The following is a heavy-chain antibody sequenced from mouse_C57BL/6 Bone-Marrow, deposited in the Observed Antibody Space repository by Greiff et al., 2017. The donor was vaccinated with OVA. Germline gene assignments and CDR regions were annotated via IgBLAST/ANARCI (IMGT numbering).Heavy chain of an antibody. CDR1: GFTFSDYG. CDR3: ARPLWLRRGFAY. Sequence: VQLKQSGGGLVKPGGSLKLSCAASGFTFSDYGMHWVRQAPAKGLEWVAYISSGSSTIYYADTVKGRFTLSRDNAKNTLFLQMTSLRSEDTAMYYCARPLWLRRGFAYWGQGTLVTVSA. V-gene: IGHV5-17*01. D-gene: IGHD2-2*01. J-gene: IGHJ3*01. CDR2: ISSGSSTI.